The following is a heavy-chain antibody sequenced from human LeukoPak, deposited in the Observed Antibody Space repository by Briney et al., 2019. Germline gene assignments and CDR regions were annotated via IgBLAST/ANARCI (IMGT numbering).Heavy chain of an antibody. D-gene: IGHD3-3*02. V-gene: IGHV3-21*01. Sequence: PGGSLRLSCAASGFTFSSYDMNWVRQAPGKGLEWVSSICGGNSFIAYADSVKGRFTISRDNSKNSLYLQMHSLRAEDTAVYYCARDSTLPFWGQGTTVTVSS. CDR3: ARDSTLPF. J-gene: IGHJ6*02. CDR1: GFTFSSYD. CDR2: ICGGNSFI.